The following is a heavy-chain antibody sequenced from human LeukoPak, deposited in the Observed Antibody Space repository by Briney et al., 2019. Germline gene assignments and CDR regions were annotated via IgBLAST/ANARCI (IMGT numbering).Heavy chain of an antibody. J-gene: IGHJ4*02. V-gene: IGHV3-21*01. CDR3: ARDTKRHQKYYFDY. D-gene: IGHD3-3*01. CDR2: ISSSSSYI. CDR1: GFTFSSFS. Sequence: GSLRLSCAASGFTFSSFSMNWVRQAPGKGLEWVSSISSSSSYIYYADSVKGRFTISRDNAKNSLYLQMNSLRAEDTAVYYCARDTKRHQKYYFDYWGQGTLVTVSS.